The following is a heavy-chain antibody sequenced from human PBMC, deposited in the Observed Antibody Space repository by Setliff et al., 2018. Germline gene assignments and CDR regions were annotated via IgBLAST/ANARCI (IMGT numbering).Heavy chain of an antibody. Sequence: PSETLSLTCAVYGGSFSGYYWSWIRQPPGKGLEWIGEINHGGSTNYNPSLKSRVTISVDTSKNQFSLKLSSVTAADTAVYYCARKSRNIVVVPAAVIYYYYYYMDVWGKGTTVTVSS. J-gene: IGHJ6*03. CDR2: INHGGST. CDR3: ARKSRNIVVVPAAVIYYYYYYMDV. D-gene: IGHD2-2*01. V-gene: IGHV4-34*01. CDR1: GGSFSGYY.